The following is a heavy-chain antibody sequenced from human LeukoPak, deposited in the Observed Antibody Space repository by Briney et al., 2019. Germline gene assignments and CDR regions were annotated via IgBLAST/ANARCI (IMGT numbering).Heavy chain of an antibody. Sequence: PGGSLRLSCAASGFTFSSYSMNWVRQAPGKGLEWVSSISSSSSYIYYADSVKGRFTISRDNAKNSLYLQMNSLRAEDTAVYYCARSIWYYYDSSGYQQPPGYWGQGTLVTVSS. CDR3: ARSIWYYYDSSGYQQPPGY. CDR2: ISSSSSYI. D-gene: IGHD3-22*01. CDR1: GFTFSSYS. V-gene: IGHV3-21*01. J-gene: IGHJ4*02.